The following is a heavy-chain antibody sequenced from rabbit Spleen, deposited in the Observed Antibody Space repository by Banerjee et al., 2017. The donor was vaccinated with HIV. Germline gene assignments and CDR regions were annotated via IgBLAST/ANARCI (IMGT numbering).Heavy chain of an antibody. Sequence: QSLEESGGDLVKPGASLTLTCTASGVSFSISSYMCWVRQAPGKGLEWIACIDAGSSGFTYFATWAKGRFTCSKTSSTAVTLQMTRLTAADTATHFCARDLAGVIGWNFYLWGPGTLVTVS. CDR1: GVSFSISSY. J-gene: IGHJ4*01. D-gene: IGHD4-1*01. CDR2: IDAGSSGFT. V-gene: IGHV1S40*01. CDR3: ARDLAGVIGWNFYL.